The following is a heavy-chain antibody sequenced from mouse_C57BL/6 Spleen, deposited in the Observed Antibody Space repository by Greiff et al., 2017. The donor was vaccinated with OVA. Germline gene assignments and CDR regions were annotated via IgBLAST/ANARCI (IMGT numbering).Heavy chain of an antibody. V-gene: IGHV1-47*01. CDR2: FHPYNDDT. CDR3: ARATVVDSYWYFDV. J-gene: IGHJ1*03. CDR1: GYTFTTYP. D-gene: IGHD1-1*01. Sequence: VKLQESGAELVKPGASVKMSCKASGYTFTTYPIEWMKQNHGKSLEWIGNFHPYNDDTKYNEKFKGKATLTVEKSSSTVYLELSRLTSDDSAVYYCARATVVDSYWYFDVWGTGTTVTVSS.